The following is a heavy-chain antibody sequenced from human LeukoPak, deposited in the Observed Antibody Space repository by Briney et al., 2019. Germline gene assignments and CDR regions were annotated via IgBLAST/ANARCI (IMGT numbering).Heavy chain of an antibody. D-gene: IGHD3-10*01. V-gene: IGHV3-30-3*01. Sequence: GSLRLYCAASGFTFRNYVIHWVRQAPGKGLEWVAVTSSDLNVKLYADSVKGRFTISRDNSRSTLYLQMNSLRPEDTAIYYCAREGYYGSGSPPSLYFDYWGQGTLVTVSS. CDR3: AREGYYGSGSPPSLYFDY. J-gene: IGHJ4*02. CDR2: TSSDLNVK. CDR1: GFTFRNYV.